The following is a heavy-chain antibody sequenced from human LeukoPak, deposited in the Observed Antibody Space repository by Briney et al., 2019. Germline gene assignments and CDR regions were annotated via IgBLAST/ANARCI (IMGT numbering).Heavy chain of an antibody. J-gene: IGHJ6*02. CDR2: FDPEDGET. CDR3: ARRSGTAVYDYYGMDV. CDR1: GYTLTELS. V-gene: IGHV1-24*01. D-gene: IGHD2-21*02. Sequence: ASVKVSCTVSGYTLTELSMHWVRQAPGKGLEWMGGFDPEDGETIYAQKFQGRVTMTEGTSTDTAYMELSSLRSEDTAVYYCARRSGTAVYDYYGMDVWGQGTTVTVSS.